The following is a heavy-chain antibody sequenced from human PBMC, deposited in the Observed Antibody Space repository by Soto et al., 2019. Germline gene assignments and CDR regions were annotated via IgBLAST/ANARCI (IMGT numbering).Heavy chain of an antibody. CDR2: ISGSDDST. V-gene: IGHV3-23*01. J-gene: IGHJ5*02. CDR1: GFTFSTYA. CDR3: AKSLSVTTTWFDA. Sequence: GGSLRLSCAASGFTFSTYAMSWVRQTPGKGLEWVSGISGSDDSTYSADSVKGRFTISRDNSKNTLYLQMNSLRAEDTATYYCAKSLSVTTTWFDAWGQGSLVTVSS. D-gene: IGHD4-17*01.